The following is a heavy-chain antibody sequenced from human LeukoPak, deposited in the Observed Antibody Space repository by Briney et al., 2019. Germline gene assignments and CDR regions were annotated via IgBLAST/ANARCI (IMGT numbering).Heavy chain of an antibody. J-gene: IGHJ4*02. CDR2: ISGSGGST. Sequence: GGSLRLSCAASGFTFNNYAMSWVRQAPGKGLEWVSSISGSGGSTYYADSVKGRFTISRDNSQNTLYLQMNSLRAEDMAVYYCARKASEFDCWGQGTLVTVSS. V-gene: IGHV3-23*01. CDR1: GFTFNNYA. CDR3: ARKASEFDC.